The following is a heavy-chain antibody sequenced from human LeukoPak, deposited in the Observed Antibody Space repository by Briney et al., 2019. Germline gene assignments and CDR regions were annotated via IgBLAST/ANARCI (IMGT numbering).Heavy chain of an antibody. J-gene: IGHJ5*02. Sequence: GGSLRLSCAASGFTFSSCAMSWVRQAPGKGLEWVANINQDGRENYYVDSVKGRFTISRSNPDNVVYLQMNSLEAEDTAVYYCARVAVTGPTGWFDPWGQGTLVTVSS. CDR2: INQDGREN. V-gene: IGHV3-7*01. CDR1: GFTFSSCA. CDR3: ARVAVTGPTGWFDP. D-gene: IGHD6-19*01.